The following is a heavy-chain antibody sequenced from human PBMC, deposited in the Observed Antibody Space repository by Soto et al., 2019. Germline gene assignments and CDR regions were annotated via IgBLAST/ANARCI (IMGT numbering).Heavy chain of an antibody. CDR2: IIPIFGTA. CDR1: GYMFTTFG. CDR3: ARTIMTTVTTPGWYYYYGMDV. D-gene: IGHD4-4*01. J-gene: IGHJ6*02. Sequence: GASVNVSCKVSGYMFTTFGINWVRQAPGQGLEWMGGIIPIFGTANYAQKFQGRVTITADESTSTAYMELSSLRSEDTAVYYCARTIMTTVTTPGWYYYYGMDVWGQGTTVTVSS. V-gene: IGHV1-69*13.